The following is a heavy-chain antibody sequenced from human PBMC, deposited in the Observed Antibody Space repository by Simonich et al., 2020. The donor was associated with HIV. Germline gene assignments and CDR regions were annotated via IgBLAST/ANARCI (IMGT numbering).Heavy chain of an antibody. J-gene: IGHJ4*02. CDR1: GGSFSGYY. CDR3: ARRHPTTVTTPYFDY. V-gene: IGHV4-34*01. CDR2: INHSRST. D-gene: IGHD4-17*01. Sequence: QVQLQQWGAGLLKPSETLSLTCAGYGGSFSGYYWSWIRQPPGKGRVWIGEINHSRSTNYNPSLKSRVTISVDTSKNQFSLKLRSVTAADTAVYYCARRHPTTVTTPYFDYWGQGTLVTVSS.